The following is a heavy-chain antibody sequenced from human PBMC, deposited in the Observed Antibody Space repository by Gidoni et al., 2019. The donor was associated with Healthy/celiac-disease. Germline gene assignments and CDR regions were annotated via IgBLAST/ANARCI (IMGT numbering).Heavy chain of an antibody. CDR2: ISGSGGST. CDR3: ATYRNVYGDYGSYYYYGMYV. V-gene: IGHV3-23*01. Sequence: EVQLLESGGGLVQPRGSLRLSCAASDFTFRSYAMSWFRQAPGKGLEWVLAISGSGGSTYYAASVKGRFTISRDNSKYPLYLQMNSLRAEDTAVYYCATYRNVYGDYGSYYYYGMYVWVQGTTVTFSS. CDR1: DFTFRSYA. J-gene: IGHJ6*02. D-gene: IGHD4-17*01.